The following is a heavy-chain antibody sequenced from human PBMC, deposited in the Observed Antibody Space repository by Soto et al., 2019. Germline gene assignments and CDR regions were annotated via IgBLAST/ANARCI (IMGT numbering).Heavy chain of an antibody. CDR3: ARDGNVDTAMVVYYYYGMDV. CDR1: GFTFSSYG. CDR2: IWYDGSNK. Sequence: QVQLVESGGGVVQPGRSLRLSCAASGFTFSSYGMHWVRQAPGKGLEWVAVIWYDGSNKYYADSVKGRFTISRDNSKNTLYLQMNSLRAEDTAVYYCARDGNVDTAMVVYYYYGMDVWGQGTTVTVSS. D-gene: IGHD5-18*01. J-gene: IGHJ6*02. V-gene: IGHV3-33*01.